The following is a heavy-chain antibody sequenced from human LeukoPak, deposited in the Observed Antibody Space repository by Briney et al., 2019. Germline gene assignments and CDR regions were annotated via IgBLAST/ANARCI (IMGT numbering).Heavy chain of an antibody. CDR3: ARPGLVVPAAAFRYYYGMDV. J-gene: IGHJ6*02. CDR2: ISSSSSYI. V-gene: IGHV3-21*01. CDR1: GFTFSSYS. D-gene: IGHD2-2*01. Sequence: GGSLRLSCTASGFTFSSYSMNWARQAPGKGLEWVSSISSSSSYIYYADSVKGRFTISRDNAKNSLYLQMNSLRAEDTAVYYCARPGLVVPAAAFRYYYGMDVWGQGTTVTVSS.